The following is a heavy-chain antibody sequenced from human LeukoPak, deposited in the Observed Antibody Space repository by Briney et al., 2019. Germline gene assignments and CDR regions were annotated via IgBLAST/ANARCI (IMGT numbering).Heavy chain of an antibody. CDR3: ARVGYKTPFDY. D-gene: IGHD5-24*01. CDR2: INHSGST. CDR1: GGSFRGYY. J-gene: IGHJ4*02. V-gene: IGHV4-34*01. Sequence: PSETLSLTCAVYGGSFRGYYWSWIRQPPGKGLEWIGEINHSGSTNYNPSLKSRVTISVDTSKNQFSLKLSSVTAADTAVYYCARVGYKTPFDYWGQGTLVTVSS.